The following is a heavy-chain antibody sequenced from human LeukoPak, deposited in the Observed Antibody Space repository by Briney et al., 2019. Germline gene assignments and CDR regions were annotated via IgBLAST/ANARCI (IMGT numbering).Heavy chain of an antibody. Sequence: GASVKVSCKASGYTFTGYYMHWVRQAPGQGLEWMGWINPNSGGTNYAQKFQGRVTMTRDTTISTAYMEVRRRRSDDTAVYYCARGAVAGTDGDLDYWGQGTLVTVSS. J-gene: IGHJ4*02. CDR3: ARGAVAGTDGDLDY. D-gene: IGHD6-19*01. CDR1: GYTFTGYY. V-gene: IGHV1-2*02. CDR2: INPNSGGT.